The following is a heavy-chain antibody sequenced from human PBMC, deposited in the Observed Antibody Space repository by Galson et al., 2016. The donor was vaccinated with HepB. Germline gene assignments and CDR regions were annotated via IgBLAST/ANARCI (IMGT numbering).Heavy chain of an antibody. D-gene: IGHD2-2*01. CDR1: GFTFSDSY. J-gene: IGHJ3*02. V-gene: IGHV3-11*06. CDR2: ISTTNIYT. Sequence: SLRLSCATSGFTFSDSYMSWIRQAPGKGLEWISYISTTNIYTNYADSVKGRFTISRDNAQNSLFLQMNSLRAEDTAVYYCASYQLLTHTCDIWGQGTVVTVSS. CDR3: ASYQLLTHTCDI.